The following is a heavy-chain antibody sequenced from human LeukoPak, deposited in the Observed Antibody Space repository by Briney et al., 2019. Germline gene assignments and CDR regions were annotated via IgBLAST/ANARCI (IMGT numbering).Heavy chain of an antibody. CDR2: IKQDGSEK. CDR1: GFTFSSYW. V-gene: IGHV3-7*01. CDR3: AKDTVVVPAAIFIPGY. J-gene: IGHJ4*02. D-gene: IGHD2-2*02. Sequence: GGSLRLSCAASGFTFSSYWMSWVRQAPGKGLEWVANIKQDGSEKYYVDSVKGRFTISRDNSKNTLYLQMNSLRAEDTAVYYCAKDTVVVPAAIFIPGYWGQGTLVTVSS.